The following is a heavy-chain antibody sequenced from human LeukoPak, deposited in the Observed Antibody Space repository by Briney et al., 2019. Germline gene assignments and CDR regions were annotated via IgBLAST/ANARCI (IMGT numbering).Heavy chain of an antibody. D-gene: IGHD5-24*01. CDR1: GFTFSSYA. J-gene: IGHJ4*02. Sequence: GGSLRLSCAASGFTFSSYAMSWVRQAPGKGLEWVSTISGSGKSTYHADSVKGRFTISRDNSKNTLYLQMNSLRAEDTAVYYCAKDMDVSIYGYNFDYWGQGTLVTVSS. CDR2: ISGSGKST. V-gene: IGHV3-23*01. CDR3: AKDMDVSIYGYNFDY.